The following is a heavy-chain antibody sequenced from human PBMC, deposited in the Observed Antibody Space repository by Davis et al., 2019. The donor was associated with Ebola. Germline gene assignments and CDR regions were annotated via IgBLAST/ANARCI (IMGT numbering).Heavy chain of an antibody. J-gene: IGHJ4*02. V-gene: IGHV3-13*01. D-gene: IGHD5-18*01. Sequence: GESLKISCAASGFTFSSYDMHWVRQATGKGLEWVSAIDTAGDTYYPGSVKGRFTISRENAKNSLYLQMNSLRAGDTAVYYCARVSQDTAMVYFDYWGQGTLVTVSS. CDR3: ARVSQDTAMVYFDY. CDR1: GFTFSSYD. CDR2: IDTAGDT.